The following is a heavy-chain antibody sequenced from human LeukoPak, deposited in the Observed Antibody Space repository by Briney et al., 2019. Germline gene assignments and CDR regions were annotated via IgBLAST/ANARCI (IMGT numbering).Heavy chain of an antibody. J-gene: IGHJ4*02. Sequence: GGSLRLSCAASGFIFSDYYMSWIRQAPGKGLEWVSYISNGGTTMYYADSVKGRFTISRDNSKNTLYLQMNSLRAEDTAVYYCAKTRGLVIYYFDYWGQGTLVTVSS. CDR3: AKTRGLVIYYFDY. V-gene: IGHV3-11*04. D-gene: IGHD3-9*01. CDR2: ISNGGTTM. CDR1: GFIFSDYY.